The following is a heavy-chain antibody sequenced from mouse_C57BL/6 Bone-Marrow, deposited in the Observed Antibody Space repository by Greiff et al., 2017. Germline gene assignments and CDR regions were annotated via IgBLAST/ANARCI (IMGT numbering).Heavy chain of an antibody. Sequence: EVQLQQSGTVLARPGASVKMSCKTSGYTFTSYWMHWVKQRPGQGLEWIGAIYPGNSDTSYNQKFKGKAKLTAANSASTAYMELSSLTDEDSAVYCYTRGAYAIDYEGQGTSVTVSS. CDR1: GYTFTSYW. CDR3: TRGAYAIDY. J-gene: IGHJ4*01. V-gene: IGHV1-5*01. CDR2: IYPGNSDT.